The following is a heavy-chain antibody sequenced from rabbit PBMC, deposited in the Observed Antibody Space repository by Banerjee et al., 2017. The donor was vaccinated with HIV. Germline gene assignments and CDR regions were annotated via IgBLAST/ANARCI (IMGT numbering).Heavy chain of an antibody. CDR3: ARVYDGTDWYFHL. D-gene: IGHD4-2*01. CDR2: IYAGSSGST. J-gene: IGHJ4*01. CDR1: GFSFNTYY. V-gene: IGHV1S40*01. Sequence: QSLEESGGDLVKPGASLTLTCKASGFSFNTYYMCWVRQAPGKGLEWIACIYAGSSGSTDYASWVNGRFTISKTSSTTVTLQMTSLTAADTATYFCARVYDGTDWYFHLWGQGTLVTVS.